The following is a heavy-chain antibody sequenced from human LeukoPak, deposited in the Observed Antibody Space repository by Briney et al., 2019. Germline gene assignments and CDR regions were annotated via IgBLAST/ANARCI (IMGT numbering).Heavy chain of an antibody. V-gene: IGHV1-46*01. Sequence: GASVKVSCKASGYTFTSYYMHWVRQAPGQGLEWMGIINPSGGSTSYAQKFQGRVTMTRDTSTSTVYMELSSLRSEDTAVYYCARQTKSPLYYYGMDVWGQGTTVTVSS. CDR2: INPSGGST. J-gene: IGHJ6*02. CDR1: GYTFTSYY. D-gene: IGHD1-14*01. CDR3: ARQTKSPLYYYGMDV.